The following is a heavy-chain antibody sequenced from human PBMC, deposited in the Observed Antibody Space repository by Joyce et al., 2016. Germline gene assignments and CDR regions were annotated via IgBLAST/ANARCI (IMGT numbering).Heavy chain of an antibody. CDR3: ARSKLRYDFWYFDL. CDR2: IHNTGNA. Sequence: QLRESGPGLVKPSETLSLICSFSGGSITSTSYYWGWIRHSPGKVLEWIVNIHNTGNAYYNPSLKSPASMAVDKSRDQFSLKMTSVSAADTAIYYCARSKLRYDFWYFDLWGLGSLVTVSS. CDR1: GGSITSTSYY. V-gene: IGHV4-39*01. D-gene: IGHD5-12*01. J-gene: IGHJ2*01.